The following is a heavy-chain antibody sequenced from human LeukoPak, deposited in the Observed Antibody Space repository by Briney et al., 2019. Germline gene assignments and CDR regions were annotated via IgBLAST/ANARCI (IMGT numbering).Heavy chain of an antibody. CDR1: GFTVSSNY. V-gene: IGHV3-66*01. J-gene: IGHJ3*02. D-gene: IGHD2/OR15-2a*01. Sequence: GGSLRLSCAASGFTVSSNYMSWVRQAPGKGLEWVSVIYSGGTTYYADSVKGRFTISRDNSKKTLYLQMNSLRAEDTAVYYCARDNSHYFGIWGQGTMVTVSS. CDR2: IYSGGTT. CDR3: ARDNSHYFGI.